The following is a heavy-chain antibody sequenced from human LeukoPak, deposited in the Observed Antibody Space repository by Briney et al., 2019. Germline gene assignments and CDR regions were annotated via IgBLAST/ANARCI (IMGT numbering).Heavy chain of an antibody. CDR1: GGSFSGYY. V-gene: IGHV4-34*01. CDR2: INHSGST. J-gene: IGHJ4*02. Sequence: SETLSLTCAVYGGSFSGYYWSWIRQPPGKGLEWIGEINHSGSTNYNPSLKSRVTISVDTSKNQFSLKLSSVTAADTAVYYCARGRQNDYWGQGTLVTVSS. CDR3: ARGRQNDY.